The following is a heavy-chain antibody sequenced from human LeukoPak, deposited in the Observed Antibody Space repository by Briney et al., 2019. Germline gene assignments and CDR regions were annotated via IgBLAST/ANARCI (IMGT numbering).Heavy chain of an antibody. V-gene: IGHV3-23*01. CDR2: ISGSGGGT. Sequence: PGGSLRLSCAVSGITLGNYGMSWVRQAPGKGLEWVAGISGSGGGTVYADSVKGRFTISRDNPKNTLYLQMNSLRAEDTAMYFCAKRGVVIRVVLVGFHKEAYYFDSWGQGALVTVSS. J-gene: IGHJ4*02. CDR3: AKRGVVIRVVLVGFHKEAYYFDS. CDR1: GITLGNYG. D-gene: IGHD3-10*01.